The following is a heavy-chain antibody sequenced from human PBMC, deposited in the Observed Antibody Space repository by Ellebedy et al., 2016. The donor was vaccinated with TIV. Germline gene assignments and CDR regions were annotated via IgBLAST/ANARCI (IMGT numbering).Heavy chain of an antibody. CDR1: GFMFSSYW. J-gene: IGHJ4*02. V-gene: IGHV3-7*01. D-gene: IGHD5-12*01. Sequence: GGSLRLXCAASGFMFSSYWMSWVRQAPGKGLEWVANIKEDGSEKYYVDSVKGRFTFSRDNAKNSLFLQMNSLRAEDTAVYYCARDNPSGSGYGDYWGQGTLVTVSS. CDR2: IKEDGSEK. CDR3: ARDNPSGSGYGDY.